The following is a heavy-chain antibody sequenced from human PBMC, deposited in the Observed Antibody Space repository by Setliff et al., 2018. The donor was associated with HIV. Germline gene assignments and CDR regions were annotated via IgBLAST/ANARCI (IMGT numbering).Heavy chain of an antibody. Sequence: ASVKVSCKASGYSFINYGISWVRQAPGQGLEWMGWISAYNGNTDYAPRLLGRVTMNTDTSTSTAYMELRSLSSDDTAVYYCARARLQGIVTAVGPRDNCLDPWGQGTRVTVSS. V-gene: IGHV1-18*01. CDR1: GYSFINYG. J-gene: IGHJ5*02. D-gene: IGHD1-26*01. CDR3: ARARLQGIVTAVGPRDNCLDP. CDR2: ISAYNGNT.